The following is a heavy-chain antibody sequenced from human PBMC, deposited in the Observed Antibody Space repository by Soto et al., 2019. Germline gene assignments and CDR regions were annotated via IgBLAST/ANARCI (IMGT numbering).Heavy chain of an antibody. Sequence: QVQLVQSGAEVKKPGSSVKVSCKASGGTFSSYAISWVRQAPGQGLEWMGGIIPIFGTANYAQKFQGRVTITADESTSTAYMELSSLRSEDTAVYYCASYDYVWGGYRYLSLGYWGQGTLVTVSS. CDR1: GGTFSSYA. V-gene: IGHV1-69*01. CDR3: ASYDYVWGGYRYLSLGY. D-gene: IGHD3-16*02. CDR2: IIPIFGTA. J-gene: IGHJ4*02.